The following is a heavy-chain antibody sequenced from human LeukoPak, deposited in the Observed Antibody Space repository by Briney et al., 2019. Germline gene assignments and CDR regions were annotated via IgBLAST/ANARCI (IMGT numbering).Heavy chain of an antibody. CDR2: INAANGNT. D-gene: IGHD3-10*01. Sequence: GASVKVSCKASGYTFTSYAMHWVRQAPGQRLEWMGWINAANGNTKYSQKFQGRVTITRDTSASTAYMELSSLRSEDTAVYYCAREGERWFGELFLYYYGMDVWGKGTTVTVSS. CDR1: GYTFTSYA. V-gene: IGHV1-3*01. CDR3: AREGERWFGELFLYYYGMDV. J-gene: IGHJ6*04.